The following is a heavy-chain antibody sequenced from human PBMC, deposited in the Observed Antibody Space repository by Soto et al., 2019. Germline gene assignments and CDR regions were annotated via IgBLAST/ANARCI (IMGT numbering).Heavy chain of an antibody. D-gene: IGHD3-22*01. J-gene: IGHJ4*02. CDR1: GGSISSSSYY. V-gene: IGHV4-39*01. CDR2: IYYSGST. CDR3: AREGKHYYDSSGYLNTVDY. Sequence: SETLSLTCTVSGGSISSSSYYWGWIRQPPXKGLEWIGSIYYSGSTYYNPSLKSRVTISVDTSKNQFSLKLSSVTAADTAVYYCAREGKHYYDSSGYLNTVDYWGQGTLVTVSS.